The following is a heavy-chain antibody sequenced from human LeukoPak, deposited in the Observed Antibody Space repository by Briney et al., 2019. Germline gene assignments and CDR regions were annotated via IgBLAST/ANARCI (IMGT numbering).Heavy chain of an antibody. CDR3: AKDRLTYYYGSGSYSNAFDI. CDR1: GFTFSSYA. CDR2: ISGSGGST. J-gene: IGHJ3*02. D-gene: IGHD3-10*01. V-gene: IGHV3-23*01. Sequence: PGGSLRLSCAASGFTFSSYAMSWVRQAPGKGLEWVSAISGSGGSTYYADSVKGRFTISRDNSKNTLYLQMNSLRAEDTAVYYCAKDRLTYYYGSGSYSNAFDIWGQGTMVTVSS.